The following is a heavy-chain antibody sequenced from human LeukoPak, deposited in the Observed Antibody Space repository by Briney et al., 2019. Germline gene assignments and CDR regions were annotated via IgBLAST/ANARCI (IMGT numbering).Heavy chain of an antibody. D-gene: IGHD2-15*01. CDR2: IYTSGST. CDR1: GCSISSYY. Sequence: SETLPLTCTASGCSISSYYWSWIRQPAGKGLEWIGRIYTSGSTNYNPSLKSRVTMSVDTSKNQFSLKLSSVTAADTAVYYCARESDPFDCSGGSCYSPILRGFRGGFDYWGQGTLVTVSS. J-gene: IGHJ4*02. CDR3: ARESDPFDCSGGSCYSPILRGFRGGFDY. V-gene: IGHV4-4*07.